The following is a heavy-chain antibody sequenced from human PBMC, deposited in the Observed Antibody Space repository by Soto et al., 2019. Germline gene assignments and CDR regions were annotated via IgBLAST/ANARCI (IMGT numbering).Heavy chain of an antibody. J-gene: IGHJ4*02. CDR1: GFTFSGYA. V-gene: IGHV3-33*01. CDR3: ARAGGYGYGEQTFDY. CDR2: IWYDGTNT. D-gene: IGHD5-18*01. Sequence: QVQLVESGGGVVQPGRSLRLSCAASGFTFSGYAMHWVRQAPGKGLERVAVIWYDGTNTNYGDSVKGRFTVSRDNSKNTLWLQMSSLRVEDTAVYYCARAGGYGYGEQTFDYWGQGTLVTVSS.